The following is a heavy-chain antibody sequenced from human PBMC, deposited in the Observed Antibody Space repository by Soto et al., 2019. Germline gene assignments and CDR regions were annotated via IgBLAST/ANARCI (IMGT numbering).Heavy chain of an antibody. CDR2: VYYSGST. D-gene: IGHD2-15*01. CDR3: ARVGGFCSGGSCQVLFFDS. CDR1: GGSVSSTNYY. J-gene: IGHJ4*02. Sequence: PSETLSLTCTVSGGSVSSTNYYWGWIRQSPGKGLEWIGSVYYSGSTYYSPSLKSRVTISVDTSKNQFSLRLSSVTAADTAIYYCARVGGFCSGGSCQVLFFDSWGQGALVTVSS. V-gene: IGHV4-39*01.